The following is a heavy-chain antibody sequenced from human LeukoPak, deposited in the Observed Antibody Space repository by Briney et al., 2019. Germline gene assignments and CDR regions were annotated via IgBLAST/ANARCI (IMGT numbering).Heavy chain of an antibody. V-gene: IGHV4-59*01. CDR1: GGSISSYY. Sequence: SETLSLTCTVSGGSISSYYWSWIRQPPGKGLGWIGYIYYSGSTNYNPSLKSRVTISVDTSKNQFSLKLSSVTAADTAVYYCARDGGSQTSGWYPLDYWGQGTLVTVSS. J-gene: IGHJ4*02. CDR3: ARDGGSQTSGWYPLDY. D-gene: IGHD6-19*01. CDR2: IYYSGST.